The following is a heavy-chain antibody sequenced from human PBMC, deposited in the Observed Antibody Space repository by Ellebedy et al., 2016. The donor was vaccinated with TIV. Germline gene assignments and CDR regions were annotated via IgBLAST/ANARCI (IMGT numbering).Heavy chain of an antibody. CDR3: AKKGQIGSGWYYDY. D-gene: IGHD6-19*01. CDR2: IFASGGST. V-gene: IGHV3-23*01. J-gene: IGHJ4*02. CDR1: GFTFSNFV. Sequence: GESLKISXAASGFTFSNFVMTWVRQAPGKGPQYVSGIFASGGSTHYADSVKGRFTISRDNSKNTLYLQMNSLRVEDTAVYYCAKKGQIGSGWYYDYWGQGILVTVSS.